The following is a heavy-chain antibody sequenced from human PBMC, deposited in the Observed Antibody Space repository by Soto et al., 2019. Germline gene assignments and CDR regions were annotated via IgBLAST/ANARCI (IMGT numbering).Heavy chain of an antibody. CDR1: GGTFSSYA. CDR2: IIPIFGTA. Sequence: SVKVSCKASGGTFSSYAISWVRQAPGQGLEWMGGIIPIFGTADYAQKFQGRVTITADKSTSTAYMELSSLRSEDTAVYYCARSGFWSGYYPKYYGMDVWGQGTTVTVSS. J-gene: IGHJ6*02. D-gene: IGHD3-3*01. CDR3: ARSGFWSGYYPKYYGMDV. V-gene: IGHV1-69*06.